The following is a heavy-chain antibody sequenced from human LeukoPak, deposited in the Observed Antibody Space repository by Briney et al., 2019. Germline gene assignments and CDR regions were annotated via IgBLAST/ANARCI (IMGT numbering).Heavy chain of an antibody. CDR1: GFTFSSYE. D-gene: IGHD6-25*01. J-gene: IGHJ6*04. CDR2: TSGSGTVT. CDR3: ARDGTPSYSTGWVYMDV. Sequence: GGPLRLSCAASGFTFSSYEMNWVRQAPGKGLEWISYTSGSGTVTHYADSVEGRFTISRDNTKNSLYLQMNSLRGEDTAVYYCARDGTPSYSTGWVYMDVWGKGTTVTISS. V-gene: IGHV3-48*03.